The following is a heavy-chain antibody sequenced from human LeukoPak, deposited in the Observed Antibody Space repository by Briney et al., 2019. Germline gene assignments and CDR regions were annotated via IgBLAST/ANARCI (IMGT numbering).Heavy chain of an antibody. J-gene: IGHJ4*02. D-gene: IGHD6-13*01. CDR1: GFTFDDYA. CDR2: ISWNSGSI. CDR3: AKDKSGIAAAGFDY. V-gene: IGHV3-9*01. Sequence: GGSLRLSCAASGFTFDDYAMHWVRQAPGKGLEWVSGISWNSGSIGYADSVKGRFTISRGNAKNSLYLQMNSLRAEDTALYYCAKDKSGIAAAGFDYWGQGTLVTVSS.